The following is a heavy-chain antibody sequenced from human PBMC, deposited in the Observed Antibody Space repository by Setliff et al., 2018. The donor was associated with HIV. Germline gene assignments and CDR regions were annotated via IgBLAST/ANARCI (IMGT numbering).Heavy chain of an antibody. V-gene: IGHV4-38-2*02. Sequence: LSLTCTVSGSSISSNYYWAWIRQAPGKGLEWIGCIDASANTYYIPSLKSRATISIDTSKNQLSLKLRSVTAADTAVYYCARIGSGWSVGWFDPWGQGTLVT. J-gene: IGHJ5*02. CDR3: ARIGSGWSVGWFDP. CDR2: IDASANT. D-gene: IGHD6-13*01. CDR1: GSSISSNYY.